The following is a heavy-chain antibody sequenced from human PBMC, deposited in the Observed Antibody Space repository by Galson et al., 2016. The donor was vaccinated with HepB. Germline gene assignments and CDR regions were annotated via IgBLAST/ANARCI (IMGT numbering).Heavy chain of an antibody. V-gene: IGHV3-23*01. CDR3: ARDHRRWNYDPDAFDM. CDR2: FNGDGTA. J-gene: IGHJ3*02. CDR1: GFTLNNCA. Sequence: SLRLSCAASGFTLNNCAMGWVRQAPGKGLEWVSSFNGDGTARYTDSLRGRFTVSSDNSKNSLYLQMDSLRAEDTAVYYCARDHRRWNYDPDAFDMWGQGTMVTVSS. D-gene: IGHD1-7*01.